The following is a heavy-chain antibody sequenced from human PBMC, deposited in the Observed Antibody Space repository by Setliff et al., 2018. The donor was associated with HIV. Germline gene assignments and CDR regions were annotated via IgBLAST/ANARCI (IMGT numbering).Heavy chain of an antibody. CDR2: FDPDDGET. J-gene: IGHJ5*02. D-gene: IGHD6-25*01. CDR3: APVSSGWFDP. V-gene: IGHV1-24*01. Sequence: ASVKVSCKVSGYSLTELSMHWVRQAPGKGLEWMGGFDPDDGETVYAQQFPGRVTMTEDTSTDTAYMELTSLRSEDTAMYYCAPVSSGWFDPWGQGTLVTSPQ. CDR1: GYSLTELS.